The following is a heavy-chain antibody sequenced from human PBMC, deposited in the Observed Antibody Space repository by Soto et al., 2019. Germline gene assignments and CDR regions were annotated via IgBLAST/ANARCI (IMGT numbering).Heavy chain of an antibody. V-gene: IGHV4-39*01. D-gene: IGHD6-6*01. CDR3: ATHIRDSSSFSGRYYFNY. J-gene: IGHJ4*01. Sequence: PSQTLSLNCTVSDTFINSRYSYQCRNRQPPGKGLEWIASIYYNGDTFYNPSLRCRVTMSVATSKDDFSLNLRSVTAADTAVYFCATHIRDSSSFSGRYYFNYWGQGTLVTVTS. CDR2: IYYNGDT. CDR1: DTFINSRYSY.